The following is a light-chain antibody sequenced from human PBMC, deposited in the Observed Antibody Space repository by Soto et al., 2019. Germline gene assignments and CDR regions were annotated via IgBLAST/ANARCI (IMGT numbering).Light chain of an antibody. Sequence: QSALTQPPSVSGSPGQSVTISCTGTSSDVGSYNRVSWYQQPPGTAPKLMIYEVSNRPSGVPARFSGSKSGNTASLSISGLQAEDEADYYCSLYTSSSTFVFGTGTKLTVL. V-gene: IGLV2-18*01. CDR2: EVS. CDR1: SSDVGSYNR. J-gene: IGLJ1*01. CDR3: SLYTSSSTFV.